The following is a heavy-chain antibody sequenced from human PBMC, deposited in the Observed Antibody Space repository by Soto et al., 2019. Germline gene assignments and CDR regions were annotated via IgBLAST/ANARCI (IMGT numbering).Heavy chain of an antibody. V-gene: IGHV3-30*18. CDR3: AKNYYDSSGYLDY. D-gene: IGHD3-22*01. CDR2: ISYDGSNK. CDR1: VFTVSSYG. Sequence: GVSLRLSCAASVFTVSSYGMHWVRQTPGKGLEWVAVISYDGSNKYYADSVKGRFTISRDNSKNTLYLQMNSLRAEDTAVYYCAKNYYDSSGYLDYWGQGTLVNVSS. J-gene: IGHJ4*02.